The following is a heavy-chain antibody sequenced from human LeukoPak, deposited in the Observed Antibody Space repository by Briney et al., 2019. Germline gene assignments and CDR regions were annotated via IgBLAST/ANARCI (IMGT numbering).Heavy chain of an antibody. CDR3: ARVFDS. V-gene: IGHV4-39*07. Sequence: SETLALTCTVSGGSVYSSDYYWGWVRQPPGKGPEWIGDIFYTGKTNYNPSLKSRVSISIDTSKNQFSLKLTSVTAADTAVYYCARVFDSWGQGTLVTVSS. CDR2: IFYTGKT. CDR1: GGSVYSSDYY. J-gene: IGHJ4*02.